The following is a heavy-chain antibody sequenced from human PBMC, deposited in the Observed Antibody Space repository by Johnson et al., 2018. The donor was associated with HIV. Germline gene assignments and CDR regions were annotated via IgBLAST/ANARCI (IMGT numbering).Heavy chain of an antibody. Sequence: VHLVESGGGLVQPGGSLRFSCAVSGFTFSSYAMSWVRQAPGKGLEWVSLISWDGGSTSYADSVKGRFTISRDNAKNTLYLQMNSLRAEDTAVYYCARGKKQWLDEDAFDIWGQGTMVTVSS. J-gene: IGHJ3*02. CDR3: ARGKKQWLDEDAFDI. V-gene: IGHV3-23*04. CDR2: ISWDGGST. D-gene: IGHD6-19*01. CDR1: GFTFSSYA.